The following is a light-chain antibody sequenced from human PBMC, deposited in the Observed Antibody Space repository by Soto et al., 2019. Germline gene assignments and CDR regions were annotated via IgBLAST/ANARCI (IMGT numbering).Light chain of an antibody. Sequence: QLVLTQPPSVSAAPGQKVTISCSGSSSNIGNNYVSWYQQLPGTAPKLLIYDNNKRPSGIPDRFSGSKSGTSATLGITGLQTGDEADYYCGTWDSSLSGVVFGGGTKVTVL. V-gene: IGLV1-51*01. J-gene: IGLJ2*01. CDR1: SSNIGNNY. CDR2: DNN. CDR3: GTWDSSLSGVV.